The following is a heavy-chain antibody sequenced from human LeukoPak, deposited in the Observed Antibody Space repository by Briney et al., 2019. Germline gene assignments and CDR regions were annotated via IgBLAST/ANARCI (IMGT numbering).Heavy chain of an antibody. CDR1: GYTFSSYG. D-gene: IGHD6-13*01. J-gene: IGHJ5*02. Sequence: ASVKLSCKASGYTFSSYGISWVRQAPGQGLEWMGWIATYNGNSKYAQKVQGRVTMTTDTSTTTAYMELRTLRSDDTAVYYCARDMVGLAANGNWFDPWGQGTLVTVSS. CDR3: ARDMVGLAANGNWFDP. CDR2: IATYNGNS. V-gene: IGHV1-18*01.